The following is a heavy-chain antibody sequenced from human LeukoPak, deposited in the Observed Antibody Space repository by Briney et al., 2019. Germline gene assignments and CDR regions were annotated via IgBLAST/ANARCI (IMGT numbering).Heavy chain of an antibody. D-gene: IGHD1-26*01. CDR3: ARNASDSGTSYFDY. J-gene: IGHJ4*02. CDR1: GGSISSSTYY. CDR2: IYYSGGT. V-gene: IGHV4-39*01. Sequence: SETLSLTCTVSGGSISSSTYYWGWIRQPPGKGLEWIGSIYYSGGTSYNPSLKSRVTISVDTSKNQFSLKLDSVTAADTAVYYCARNASDSGTSYFDYWGRGTLVTVSS.